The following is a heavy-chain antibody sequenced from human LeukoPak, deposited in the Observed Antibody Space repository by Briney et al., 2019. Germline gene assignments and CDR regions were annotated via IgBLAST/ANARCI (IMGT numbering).Heavy chain of an antibody. CDR1: GFTFSSYA. D-gene: IGHD6-13*01. CDR2: ISYDGSNK. J-gene: IGHJ5*02. CDR3: ARSRIAAAWWFDP. Sequence: GRSLRLSCAASGFTFSSYAMHWVRQAPGKGLEWVAVISYDGSNKYYADSVKGRFTISRDNSKNTLYLQMNSLRAEDTAVYYCARSRIAAAWWFDPWGQGTLVTVSS. V-gene: IGHV3-30-3*01.